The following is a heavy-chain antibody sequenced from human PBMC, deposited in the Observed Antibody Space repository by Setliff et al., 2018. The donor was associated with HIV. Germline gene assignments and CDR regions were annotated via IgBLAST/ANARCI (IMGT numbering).Heavy chain of an antibody. J-gene: IGHJ6*03. Sequence: PSETLSLTCTVSGGSISSGGYYWSWIRQHPGKGLEWIGYIYYSGSTYYHPSLKRLVTISVDTSKNQFSLKLSSVTAADTAVYYCARQHYYDSSGRNLMDVWGKGTTVTVSS. V-gene: IGHV4-31*01. D-gene: IGHD3-22*01. CDR3: ARQHYYDSSGRNLMDV. CDR2: IYYSGST. CDR1: GGSISSGGYY.